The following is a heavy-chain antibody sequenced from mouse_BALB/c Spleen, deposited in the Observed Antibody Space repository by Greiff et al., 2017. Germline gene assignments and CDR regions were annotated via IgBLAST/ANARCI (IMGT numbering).Heavy chain of an antibody. CDR3: ARSYYYGSSYWYFDV. CDR2: ISSGSSTI. Sequence: EVKLVESGGGLVQPGGSRKLSCAASGFTFSSFGMHWVRQAPEKGLEWVAYISSGSSTIYYADTVKGRFTISRDNPKNTLFLQMTSLRSEDTAMYYCARSYYYGSSYWYFDVWGAGTTVTVSS. CDR1: GFTFSSFG. J-gene: IGHJ1*01. V-gene: IGHV5-17*02. D-gene: IGHD1-1*01.